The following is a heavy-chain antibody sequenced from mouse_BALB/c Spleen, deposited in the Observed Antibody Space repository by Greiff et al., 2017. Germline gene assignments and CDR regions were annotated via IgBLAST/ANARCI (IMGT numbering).Heavy chain of an antibody. V-gene: IGHV5-4*02. D-gene: IGHD2-14*01. Sequence: EVQGVESGGGLVKPGGSLKLSCAASGFTFSDYYMYWVRQTPEKRLEWVATISDGGSYTYYPDSVKGRFTISRDNAKNNLYLQMSSLKSEDTAMYYCAREGYDGSWFAYWGQGTLVTVS. J-gene: IGHJ3*01. CDR2: ISDGGSYT. CDR1: GFTFSDYY. CDR3: AREGYDGSWFAY.